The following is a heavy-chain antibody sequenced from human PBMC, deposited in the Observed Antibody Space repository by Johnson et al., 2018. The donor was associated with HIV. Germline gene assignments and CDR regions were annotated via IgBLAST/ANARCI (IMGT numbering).Heavy chain of an antibody. D-gene: IGHD3-22*01. CDR3: ASPTSGYSGVKAFDI. Sequence: QVHLVESGGGLVKPGGSLRLSCAASGFSVSDYYMSWVRQAPGKGLEWISYISSSGTTIYYADSVKGRFTISRDNAKNSLYLQMNSLRAEDSAVYYCASPTSGYSGVKAFDIWGHGTMVTVSS. J-gene: IGHJ3*02. V-gene: IGHV3-11*04. CDR1: GFSVSDYY. CDR2: ISSSGTTI.